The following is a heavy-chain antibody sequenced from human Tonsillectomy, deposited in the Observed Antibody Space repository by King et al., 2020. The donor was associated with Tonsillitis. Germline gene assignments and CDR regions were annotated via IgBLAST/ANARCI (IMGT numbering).Heavy chain of an antibody. D-gene: IGHD5-18*01. V-gene: IGHV3-23*04. J-gene: IGHJ4*02. Sequence: VQLVESGGGLVQPGGSLRLSCAASGFTFSSYAMSWVRQAPGKGLECVSGISGSGGSTDYADSVQGRFTISRDNSKNTLYLQMNSLRAEETAVYYCAKILGYTYGPFDYWGQGTVVTVSS. CDR1: GFTFSSYA. CDR3: AKILGYTYGPFDY. CDR2: ISGSGGST.